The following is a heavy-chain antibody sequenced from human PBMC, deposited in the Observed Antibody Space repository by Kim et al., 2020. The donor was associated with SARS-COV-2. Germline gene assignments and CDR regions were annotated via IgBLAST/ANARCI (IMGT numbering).Heavy chain of an antibody. CDR3: ARHGLGLGYYGMDV. Sequence: RPSIQGKVTISADKSSRTAYLQWGSLQASDTAMYYCARHGLGLGYYGMDVWGQGTTVTVSS. J-gene: IGHJ6*02. D-gene: IGHD3-10*01. V-gene: IGHV5-51*01.